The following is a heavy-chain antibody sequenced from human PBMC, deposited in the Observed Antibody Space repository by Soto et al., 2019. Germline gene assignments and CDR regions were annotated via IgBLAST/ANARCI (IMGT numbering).Heavy chain of an antibody. V-gene: IGHV1-69*01. CDR1: GGTFSSYA. J-gene: IGHJ6*02. Sequence: QVQLVQSGAEVKKPGSSVKVSCTASGGTFSSYAISWVRQAHGQGLEWMGGIIPIFGTANYAQKFQGRVTITADESTSTAYMELSSLRSEDTAVYYCAVAVLRPAFYHGMDVWGQGTTVTVSS. CDR3: AVAVLRPAFYHGMDV. D-gene: IGHD2-2*01. CDR2: IIPIFGTA.